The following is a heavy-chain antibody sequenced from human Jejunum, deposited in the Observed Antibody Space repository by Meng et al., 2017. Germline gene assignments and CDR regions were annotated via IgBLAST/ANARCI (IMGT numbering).Heavy chain of an antibody. CDR1: GGSISTAGYY. J-gene: IGHJ5*02. CDR3: ARDTAGFGP. Sequence: QRHRQGSGPGLVKPSETLSLPCAVSGGSISTAGYYWGWIRQSPGKGLEWIGSIFYSGTTYYNPSLKSRVTISIDTSKNQFSLKMNSVTAADTAVYYCARDTAGFGPWGQGTLVTVSS. V-gene: IGHV4-39*07. CDR2: IFYSGTT. D-gene: IGHD6-13*01.